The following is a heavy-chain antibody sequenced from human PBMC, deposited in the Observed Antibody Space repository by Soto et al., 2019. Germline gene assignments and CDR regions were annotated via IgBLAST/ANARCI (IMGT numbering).Heavy chain of an antibody. CDR1: GDSISSSFW. Sequence: QVLLQESGPGRVKPSGTLSLTCAVSGDSISSSFWWSWVRQPPGKGLEWIGEIYHTESTVYNPSLKGRVTISVDKSKNQFSLNLDSVTAADTAVYYCAIYDFGTFDYWGRGILVTVSS. V-gene: IGHV4-4*02. CDR2: IYHTEST. CDR3: AIYDFGTFDY. J-gene: IGHJ4*02. D-gene: IGHD4-17*01.